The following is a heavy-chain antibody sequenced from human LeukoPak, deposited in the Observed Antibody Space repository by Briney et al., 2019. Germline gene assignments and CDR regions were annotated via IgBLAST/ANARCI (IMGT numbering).Heavy chain of an antibody. V-gene: IGHV4-30-4*01. Sequence: PSQTLSLTCTVSGGSISSGDYYWSWLRQPPGKGLEWIGYIYYSGSTYYNPSIKSRVTISVDTSKNQFSLKLNSVTAADTAVYYCAREIYSGWFGEVEWGQGTLVTVSS. CDR1: GGSISSGDYY. D-gene: IGHD3-10*01. CDR3: AREIYSGWFGEVE. J-gene: IGHJ4*02. CDR2: IYYSGST.